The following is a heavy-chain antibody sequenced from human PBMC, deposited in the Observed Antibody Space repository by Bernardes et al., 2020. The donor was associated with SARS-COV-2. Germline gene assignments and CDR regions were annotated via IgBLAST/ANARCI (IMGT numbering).Heavy chain of an antibody. CDR2: ISYDGSNK. CDR3: AKDYYGSGSYWIVRYGMDV. V-gene: IGHV3-30*18. D-gene: IGHD3-10*01. Sequence: GGTLRLSCAASGFTFSSYGMHWVRKGPGKGLEWVAVISYDGSNKYYADSVKGRFTISRDNSKNTLYLQMNSLRAEDTAVYYCAKDYYGSGSYWIVRYGMDVWGQGTTVTVSS. CDR1: GFTFSSYG. J-gene: IGHJ6*02.